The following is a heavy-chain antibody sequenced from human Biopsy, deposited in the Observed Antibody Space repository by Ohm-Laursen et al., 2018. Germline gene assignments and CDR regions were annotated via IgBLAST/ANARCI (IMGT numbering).Heavy chain of an antibody. V-gene: IGHV4-4*07. Sequence: SDTLSLTCAVSGASITSYYWSWIRQPAGKGLEWIGHTYKGGNTNHNPSLKSRVSTSVDTSKNQLSLTLRSVTAADTAVYYCARDLPSSYYYAMDVWGQGTTVTVSS. CDR1: GASITSYY. CDR3: ARDLPSSYYYAMDV. CDR2: TYKGGNT. J-gene: IGHJ6*02.